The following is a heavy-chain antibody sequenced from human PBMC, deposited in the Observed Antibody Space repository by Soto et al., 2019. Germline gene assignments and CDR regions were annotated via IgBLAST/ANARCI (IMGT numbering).Heavy chain of an antibody. Sequence: QVQLVESGGGVVQPGRSLRLSCAASGFTFSSYAMHWVRQAPGKGLEGVAVISYDGSNKYYADSVKGRFTISRDNSKNTLYLQMNSLRAEDTAVYYCARDLAYCGGDCYSDEYFQHWGQGTLVTVSS. D-gene: IGHD2-21*02. CDR2: ISYDGSNK. CDR3: ARDLAYCGGDCYSDEYFQH. CDR1: GFTFSSYA. J-gene: IGHJ1*01. V-gene: IGHV3-30-3*01.